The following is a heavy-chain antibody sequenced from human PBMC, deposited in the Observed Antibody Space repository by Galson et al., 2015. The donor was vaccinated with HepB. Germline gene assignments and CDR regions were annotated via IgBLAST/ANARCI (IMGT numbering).Heavy chain of an antibody. J-gene: IGHJ4*02. V-gene: IGHV1-18*04. CDR1: GYTFTTNG. CDR3: ARGRGTTGRHYFDN. D-gene: IGHD3-16*01. CDR2: ISANSGNT. Sequence: SVKVSCKASGYTFTTNGISWVRQAPGQGLEWMGWISANSGNTKYAQNLQGRVTLTRDTSTSTAYLELRSLRRDDTAVYYCARGRGTTGRHYFDNWGQGTLVAVSS.